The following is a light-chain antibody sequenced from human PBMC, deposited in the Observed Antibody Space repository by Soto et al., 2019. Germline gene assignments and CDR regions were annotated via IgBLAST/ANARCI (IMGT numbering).Light chain of an antibody. CDR2: EVS. J-gene: IGLJ3*02. V-gene: IGLV2-14*01. CDR3: NSYTTSDTWV. Sequence: QSVLTQPASMSGSPGQSITISCTGTSSDVGGYNFVSWYQQHPGKAPKLIIYEVSHRPSGVSNRFSGSKSGDTASLTISGLQAEDEADYYCNSYTTSDTWVFGGGTKLTVL. CDR1: SSDVGGYNF.